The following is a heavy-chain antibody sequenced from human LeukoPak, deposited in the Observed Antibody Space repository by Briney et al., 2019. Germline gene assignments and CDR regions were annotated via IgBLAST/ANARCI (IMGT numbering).Heavy chain of an antibody. CDR2: ISAYNGNT. J-gene: IGHJ3*02. D-gene: IGHD2-2*01. CDR1: GYTFTSYG. V-gene: IGHV1-18*01. CDR3: ARVHSPRFVVVPAANRRDAFGI. Sequence: ASVKVSCKASGYTFTSYGISWVRQAPGQGLEWMGWISAYNGNTNYAQKLQGRVTMTTDISTSTAYMELRSLGSDDTAVYYCARVHSPRFVVVPAANRRDAFGIWGQGTMVTVSS.